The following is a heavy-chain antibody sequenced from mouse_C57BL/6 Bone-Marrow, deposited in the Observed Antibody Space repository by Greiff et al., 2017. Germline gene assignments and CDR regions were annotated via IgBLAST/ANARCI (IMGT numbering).Heavy chain of an antibody. J-gene: IGHJ1*03. CDR3: ADYYGSSADWYFDV. D-gene: IGHD1-1*01. V-gene: IGHV1-55*01. CDR1: GYTFTSYW. CDR2: IYPGSGST. Sequence: VQLQQSGAELVKPGASVKMSCKASGYTFTSYWITWVKQRPGQGLEWIGEIYPGSGSTNYNEKFKSKATLTVDTSTSTAYMQLSSLTSEDSAVYYCADYYGSSADWYFDVWGTGTTVTVSS.